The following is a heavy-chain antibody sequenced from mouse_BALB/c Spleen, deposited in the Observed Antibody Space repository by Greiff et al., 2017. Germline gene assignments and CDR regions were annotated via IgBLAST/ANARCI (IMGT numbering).Heavy chain of an antibody. Sequence: EVHLVESGGGLVQPGGSRKLSCAASGFTFSSFGMHWVRQSPEKGLEWVAYISSGSSTIYYADTVKGRFTISRDNTKNTLFLQMTSLRSEDTAMYYCARSTHYYGPYYFDYWGQGTTLTVSS. V-gene: IGHV5-17*02. CDR3: ARSTHYYGPYYFDY. J-gene: IGHJ2*01. CDR1: GFTFSSFG. D-gene: IGHD1-2*01. CDR2: ISSGSSTI.